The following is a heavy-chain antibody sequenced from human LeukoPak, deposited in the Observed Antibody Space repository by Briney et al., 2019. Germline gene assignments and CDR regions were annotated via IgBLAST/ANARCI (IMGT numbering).Heavy chain of an antibody. J-gene: IGHJ4*02. CDR3: ASYPPGYCSGGSCPTGG. CDR2: ISSSSSYI. CDR1: GFTFSSYS. V-gene: IGHV3-21*01. D-gene: IGHD2-15*01. Sequence: GGSLRLSCAASGFTFSSYSMNWVRQAPGKGLEWVSSISSSSSYIYYADSVKGRFTISRDNAKNSLYLRMNSLRAEDTAVYYCASYPPGYCSGGSCPTGGWGQGTLVTVSS.